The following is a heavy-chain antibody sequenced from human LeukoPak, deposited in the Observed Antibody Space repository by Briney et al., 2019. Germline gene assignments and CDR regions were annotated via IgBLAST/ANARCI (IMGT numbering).Heavy chain of an antibody. CDR3: AREDYGDLQYYFDY. Sequence: GGSLRLSCAASGFTFSTYCMTWLRQTPGKGLEWVANIKPDGDEKYYVDSVKGRFTISRDNAKNSLYLQMNSLRAEDTAVYYCAREDYGDLQYYFDYWGQGTLVTVSS. V-gene: IGHV3-7*01. D-gene: IGHD4-17*01. CDR2: IKPDGDEK. J-gene: IGHJ4*02. CDR1: GFTFSTYC.